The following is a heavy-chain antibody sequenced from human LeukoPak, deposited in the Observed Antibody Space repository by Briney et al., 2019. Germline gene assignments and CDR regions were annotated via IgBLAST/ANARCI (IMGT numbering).Heavy chain of an antibody. CDR1: GDSVSSNSAA. Sequence: SQTLSLTCAISGDSVSSNSAAWNWIRQSPSRGLEWLGRTYYRSKWYNDYAVSVKSRITINPDTSKNQFSLKLSSVTAADTAVYYCARGRFDYYDTSGYYRPREYYYYYYYMDVWGKGTTVTISS. CDR3: ARGRFDYYDTSGYYRPREYYYYYYYMDV. V-gene: IGHV6-1*01. CDR2: TYYRSKWYN. D-gene: IGHD3-22*01. J-gene: IGHJ6*03.